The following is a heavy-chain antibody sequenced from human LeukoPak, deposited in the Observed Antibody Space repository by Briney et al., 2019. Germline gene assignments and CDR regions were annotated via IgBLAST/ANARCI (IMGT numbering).Heavy chain of an antibody. CDR3: AKDSGIAVAGIFDY. Sequence: GRSLRLSCAASGFTFSSYGMHWVRQAPGKGLEWVAVVSYDGSNKYYADSVKGRFTISRDNSKNTLYLQMNSLRAEDTAVYYCAKDSGIAVAGIFDYWGQGTLVTVSS. CDR2: VSYDGSNK. J-gene: IGHJ4*02. V-gene: IGHV3-30*18. CDR1: GFTFSSYG. D-gene: IGHD6-19*01.